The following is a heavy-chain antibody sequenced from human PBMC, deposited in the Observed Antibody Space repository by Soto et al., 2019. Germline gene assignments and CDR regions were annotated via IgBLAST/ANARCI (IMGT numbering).Heavy chain of an antibody. Sequence: QLQLQESGSGLVKPSQTLSLTCAVSGGSISSGGYSWTWIRQPPGKGREWTGYIYHSGSAYYNPSLKSRVTISVDRSKNQFSLKLSSVTAADTAVYYCARAHDGDYGYGMDVWGQGTTVTVSS. CDR1: GGSISSGGYS. CDR2: IYHSGSA. CDR3: ARAHDGDYGYGMDV. J-gene: IGHJ6*02. V-gene: IGHV4-30-2*01. D-gene: IGHD4-17*01.